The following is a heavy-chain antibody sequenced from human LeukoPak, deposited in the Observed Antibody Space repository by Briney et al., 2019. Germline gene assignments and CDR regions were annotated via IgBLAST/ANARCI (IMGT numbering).Heavy chain of an antibody. Sequence: SETLSLTCTVSGGSISSGGYYWSWIRQHPGKGLEWIGYIYYSRSTYYNPSLKSRVTISVDTSKNQFSLKLSSVTAADTAVYYCARDASTVGAFDIWGQGTMVTVSS. CDR1: GGSISSGGYY. CDR3: ARDASTVGAFDI. D-gene: IGHD4-17*01. V-gene: IGHV4-31*03. CDR2: IYYSRST. J-gene: IGHJ3*02.